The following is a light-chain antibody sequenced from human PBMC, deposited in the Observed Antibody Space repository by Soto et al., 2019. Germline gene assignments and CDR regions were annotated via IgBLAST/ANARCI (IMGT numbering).Light chain of an antibody. CDR2: DDT. CDR1: IIGTKS. J-gene: IGLJ7*01. CDR3: QVWDSSSDHVV. Sequence: SYELTQPPSVSVTPGQTARITCGGNIIGTKSVHWYQQKPGQAPVLVVYDDTDRPSGIPERFSGSNSGNTATLIISRVEAGDEADYFCQVWDSSSDHVVFGGGTQLTVL. V-gene: IGLV3-21*02.